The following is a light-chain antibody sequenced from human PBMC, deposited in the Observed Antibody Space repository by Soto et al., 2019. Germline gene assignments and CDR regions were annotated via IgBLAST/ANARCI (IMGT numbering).Light chain of an antibody. Sequence: DIQMTQSPSTLSASVGDRVTITCRASQSITIWLGWYQQKPGKAPKLLIFDASSLESGVPSRFSGSGSGTEFTLTTSSLQTDDFATYYCQQYNSYSWTFGQGTKVEIK. J-gene: IGKJ1*01. CDR1: QSITIW. V-gene: IGKV1-5*01. CDR3: QQYNSYSWT. CDR2: DAS.